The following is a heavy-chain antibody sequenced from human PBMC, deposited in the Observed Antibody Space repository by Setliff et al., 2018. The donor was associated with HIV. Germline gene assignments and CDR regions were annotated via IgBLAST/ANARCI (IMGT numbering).Heavy chain of an antibody. Sequence: SETLSLTCAVYGESFSGYYWSWIRQPAGKGLEWLGEINHSGRAKYNPSLKSRASISADTSKNQFSLRLTTVTAADTAVYYCARGAPYCNHGICHLFDYWGHGNLVTVSS. CDR2: INHSGRA. CDR1: GESFSGYY. D-gene: IGHD2-8*01. CDR3: ARGAPYCNHGICHLFDY. V-gene: IGHV4-34*01. J-gene: IGHJ4*01.